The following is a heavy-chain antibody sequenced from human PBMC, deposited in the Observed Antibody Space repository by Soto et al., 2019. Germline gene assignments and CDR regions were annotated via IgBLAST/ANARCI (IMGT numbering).Heavy chain of an antibody. V-gene: IGHV4-30-2*01. CDR1: GGSINSGGYS. D-gene: IGHD2-2*02. CDR3: ARRVLVPAPINWFDP. Sequence: PSETLSLTCAVSGGSINSGGYSWSWIRQPPGKGLEWIGYIYHSGSTYYNPSLKSRVTISVDRSKNQFSLKLSSVTAADTAVYYCARRVLVPAPINWFDPWGQGTLVSVSS. CDR2: IYHSGST. J-gene: IGHJ5*02.